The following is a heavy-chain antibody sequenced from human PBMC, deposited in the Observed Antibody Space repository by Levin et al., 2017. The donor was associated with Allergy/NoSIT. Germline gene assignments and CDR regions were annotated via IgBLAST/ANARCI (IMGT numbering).Heavy chain of an antibody. CDR2: INHRGST. CDR1: GGSFRGYY. CDR3: ASSGWYRGY. J-gene: IGHJ4*02. V-gene: IGHV4-34*01. Sequence: SETLSLTCAVYGGSFRGYYWSWIRQSPGKGLEWIGEINHRGSTTYNPSLQSRATISVDTSKNQFPLKLKSVTAADTAVYYCASSGWYRGYWGQGTLVTVSS. D-gene: IGHD6-19*01.